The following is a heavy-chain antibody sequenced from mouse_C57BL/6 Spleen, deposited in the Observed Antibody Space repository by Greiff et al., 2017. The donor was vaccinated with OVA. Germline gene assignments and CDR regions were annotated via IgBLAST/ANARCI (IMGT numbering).Heavy chain of an antibody. CDR1: GFSLSTFGMG. J-gene: IGHJ2*01. V-gene: IGHV8-8*01. CDR2: IWWDDDK. CDR3: ARIVPTGTCYYFDY. Sequence: QVTLKVCGPGILQPSQTLSLTCSFSGFSLSTFGMGVGWIRQPSGKGLEWLAHIWWDDDKYYNPALKRRLTISKDTSKNQVFLKIANVDTADTATYYCARIVPTGTCYYFDYWGQGTTLTVSS. D-gene: IGHD4-1*02.